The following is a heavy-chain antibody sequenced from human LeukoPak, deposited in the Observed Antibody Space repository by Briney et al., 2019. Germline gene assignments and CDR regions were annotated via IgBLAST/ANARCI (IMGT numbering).Heavy chain of an antibody. J-gene: IGHJ6*02. Sequence: PGGSQRLSCVASGFTLSIYRMRWVRRARGKGREWVANIKQDGSEKYYVDSVKGRFTISRDNAQNSLELQMNSLRAEDTAGYYCARGLVVPAARGYGMDVWGQGTTVTVSS. D-gene: IGHD2-2*01. V-gene: IGHV3-7*01. CDR3: ARGLVVPAARGYGMDV. CDR1: GFTLSIYR. CDR2: IKQDGSEK.